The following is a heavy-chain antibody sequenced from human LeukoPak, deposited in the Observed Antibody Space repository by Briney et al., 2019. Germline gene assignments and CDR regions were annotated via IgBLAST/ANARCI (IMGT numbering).Heavy chain of an antibody. V-gene: IGHV4-59*01. CDR2: IYYSGST. CDR3: ARGHSSGYYIFDY. J-gene: IGHJ4*02. CDR1: GGSISYYY. Sequence: PSETLSLTCTVSGGSISYYYWSWIRQPPGKGLEWIGYIYYSGSTNYNPSLKSRVTISVHTSKNQLSLKLSSVTAADTAVYYCARGHSSGYYIFDYWGQGTLVTVSS. D-gene: IGHD3-22*01.